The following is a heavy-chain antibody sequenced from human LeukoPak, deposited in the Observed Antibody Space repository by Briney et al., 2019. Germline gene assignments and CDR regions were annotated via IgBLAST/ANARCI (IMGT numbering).Heavy chain of an antibody. CDR1: GGSISGYY. CDR3: ARRFLDSGGNSGSGGLDI. Sequence: SETLSLTCTVSGGSISGYYWSWIRQPPGKGLEWIGYIYYSGSTSYNPSLKSRVTISVDMSRNQFSLRLSSVTAADTAVYYCARRFLDSGGNSGSGGLDIWGRGTMVTVSS. D-gene: IGHD4-23*01. CDR2: IYYSGST. J-gene: IGHJ3*02. V-gene: IGHV4-59*08.